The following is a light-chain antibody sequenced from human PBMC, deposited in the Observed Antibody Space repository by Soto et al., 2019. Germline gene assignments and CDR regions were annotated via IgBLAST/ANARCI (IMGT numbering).Light chain of an antibody. V-gene: IGKV1-39*01. Sequence: DIQITQSPSSLSASVGDRVTITCRASQIISTYLNWYQQRAGLAPRLLIYAASSLQSGVPPRFSGSGSGTDFTLTISSLQPEDFATYFCQQTYSAPQTFGQGTKVDIK. CDR1: QIISTY. J-gene: IGKJ1*01. CDR3: QQTYSAPQT. CDR2: AAS.